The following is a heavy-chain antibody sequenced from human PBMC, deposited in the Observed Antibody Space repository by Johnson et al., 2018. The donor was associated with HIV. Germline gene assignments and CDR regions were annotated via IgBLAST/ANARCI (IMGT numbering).Heavy chain of an antibody. CDR1: GFTFDDYA. CDR2: ISSNSGSI. J-gene: IGHJ3*02. V-gene: IGHV3-9*01. Sequence: VQLVESGGGLVQPGKSLRVSCAASGFTFDDYAMHWVRQAPGKGLEWVSTISSNSGSIAYADSVKGRFTISSDNSKTTLYLQMNSLRAEDTAVYYCAREGAWELRPGAFDIWGQGTMVTVSS. D-gene: IGHD1-7*01. CDR3: AREGAWELRPGAFDI.